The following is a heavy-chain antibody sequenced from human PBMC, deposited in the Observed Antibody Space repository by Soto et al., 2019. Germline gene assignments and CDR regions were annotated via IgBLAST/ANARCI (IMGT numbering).Heavy chain of an antibody. CDR1: GYTFTSYG. CDR3: ARDGGIYCSGGSCYSDSYYGMDV. D-gene: IGHD2-15*01. CDR2: ISAYNGDT. V-gene: IGHV1-18*01. Sequence: QVQLVQSGAEVKKPGASVKVSCKASGYTFTSYGISWVRQAPGQGLEWMGWISAYNGDTNYAQKLQGRVNMTTDTHTSTAYMELRILRSDDRVVYYCARDGGIYCSGGSCYSDSYYGMDVWGQGTTVTVSS. J-gene: IGHJ6*02.